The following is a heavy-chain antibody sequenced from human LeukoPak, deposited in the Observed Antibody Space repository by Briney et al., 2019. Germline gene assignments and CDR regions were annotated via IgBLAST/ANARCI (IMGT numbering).Heavy chain of an antibody. J-gene: IGHJ5*02. CDR1: GFTFSSYS. CDR2: ISSSSSYI. D-gene: IGHD2-2*01. CDR3: ASTLYCSSTSCSGPYNWFDP. V-gene: IGHV3-21*01. Sequence: PGGSLRLSCAASGFTFSSYSMNWVRQAPGKGLEWVSSISSSSSYIYYADSVKGRLTISRDNAKNSLYLQMNSLRAEDTAVYYCASTLYCSSTSCSGPYNWFDPWGQGTLVTVSS.